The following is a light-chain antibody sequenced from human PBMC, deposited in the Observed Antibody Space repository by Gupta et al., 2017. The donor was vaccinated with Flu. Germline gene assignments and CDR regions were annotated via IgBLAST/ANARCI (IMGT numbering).Light chain of an antibody. Sequence: KHTISCSGSNANIEKNFVSWYQQIPGTAPKLLIYETNKRPSGIPDRFSGSKSDTSATLDIIGLQTGDEADFYCGTWDNSLRAWVLGGGTKLTVL. V-gene: IGLV1-51*02. CDR1: NANIEKNF. CDR2: ETN. CDR3: GTWDNSLRAWV. J-gene: IGLJ3*02.